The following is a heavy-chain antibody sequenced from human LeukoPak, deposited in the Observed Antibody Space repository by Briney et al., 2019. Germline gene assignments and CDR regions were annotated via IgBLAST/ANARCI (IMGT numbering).Heavy chain of an antibody. J-gene: IGHJ4*02. V-gene: IGHV1-2*02. CDR3: ARQWGFDVWGSYPWGY. CDR2: INPNSGGT. CDR1: GYTFTSYY. D-gene: IGHD3-16*02. Sequence: ASVKVSCKASGYTFTSYYMHWVRQAPGQGLEWMGWINPNSGGTNYAQKFQGRVTMTRDTSISTAYMELSGLRSDDTAVYYCARQWGFDVWGSYPWGYWGQGTLVTVSS.